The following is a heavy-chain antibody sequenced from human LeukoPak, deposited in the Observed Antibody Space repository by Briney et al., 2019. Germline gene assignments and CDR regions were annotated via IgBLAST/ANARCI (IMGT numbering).Heavy chain of an antibody. D-gene: IGHD5-24*01. V-gene: IGHV3-66*01. CDR2: IYRGETT. CDR1: GFTVSSNY. CDR3: ARVEVATISLDY. J-gene: IGHJ4*02. Sequence: GGSLRLSCAASGFTVSSNYMSWVRQAPGKGLEWVSVIYRGETTYYADSVKGRFTISRDNSKNTLYLQMNSLRAEDTAVYYCARVEVATISLDYWGQGTLVTVSS.